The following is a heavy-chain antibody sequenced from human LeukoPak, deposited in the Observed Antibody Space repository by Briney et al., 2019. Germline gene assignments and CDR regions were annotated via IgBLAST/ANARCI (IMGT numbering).Heavy chain of an antibody. CDR3: AKKRYSGSDFRWSYYYYMDV. Sequence: GGSLRLSYAASGFAFSTHGIHWVRQAPGKGLEWVAFIRYDGNDQDYADSVKGRFTISRDNSKNTLYLQMINLRPEDAAVYYCAKKRYSGSDFRWSYYYYMDVWGQGTTVTVSS. CDR1: GFAFSTHG. D-gene: IGHD5-12*01. CDR2: IRYDGNDQ. V-gene: IGHV3-30*02. J-gene: IGHJ6*03.